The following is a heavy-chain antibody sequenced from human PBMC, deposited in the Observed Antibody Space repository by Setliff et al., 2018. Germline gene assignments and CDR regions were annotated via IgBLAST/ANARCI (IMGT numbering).Heavy chain of an antibody. V-gene: IGHV1-69*06. CDR3: ARSVFPRVTYYDFWNGYRLYFDY. CDR1: GGTFSSYD. Sequence: SVKVSCKASGGTFSSYDISWVRQAPGQGLEWMGRIIPIFGTANYAQKFQGRVTITADKSTSTAYMELSRLRSEDTAVYYCARSVFPRVTYYDFWNGYRLYFDYWGQGILVTVS. CDR2: IIPIFGTA. D-gene: IGHD3-3*01. J-gene: IGHJ4*02.